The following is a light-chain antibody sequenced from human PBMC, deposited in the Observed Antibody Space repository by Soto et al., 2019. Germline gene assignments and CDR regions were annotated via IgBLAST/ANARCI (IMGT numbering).Light chain of an antibody. CDR3: QQYNSYSPRT. CDR1: QGIRNN. J-gene: IGKJ1*01. Sequence: DIQMTQSPSSLFASVGDRVTITCRASQGIRNNLGWYQQKPGKAPKLLIYDASSLESGVPSRFSGSGSGTEFTLSISSLQPDDFATYYCQQYNSYSPRTFGQGTKVDIK. CDR2: DAS. V-gene: IGKV1-17*01.